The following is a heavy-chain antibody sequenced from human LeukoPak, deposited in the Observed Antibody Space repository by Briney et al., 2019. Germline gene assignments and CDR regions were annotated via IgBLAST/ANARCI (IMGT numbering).Heavy chain of an antibody. V-gene: IGHV3-30*03. CDR2: VSYDGSYK. CDR1: GFTFSSYA. D-gene: IGHD2-8*01. Sequence: GGSLRLSCAASGFTFSSYAMHWVRQAPGKGLEWVAVVSYDGSYKYYADSVKGRFTISRDNSKNTLYLQMNSLRAEDTALYYCAHQRCTSGSCVLGYYFDSWGLGTLVTVSS. CDR3: AHQRCTSGSCVLGYYFDS. J-gene: IGHJ4*02.